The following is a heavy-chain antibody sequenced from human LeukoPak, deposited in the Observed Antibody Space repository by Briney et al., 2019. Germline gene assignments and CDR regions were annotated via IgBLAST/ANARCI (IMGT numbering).Heavy chain of an antibody. V-gene: IGHV3-23*01. CDR2: LRGSGVGT. D-gene: IGHD1-1*01. CDR1: GFTLSSHD. Sequence: TGGSLRLSCAASGFTLSSHDMTWVRQAPGRGPEWVSTLRGSGVGTYYADSVKGRFTVSRDNSKNALFLQMNSLRAEDTAVYYCAKDRSTTATTFFDYWGQGTLVTVSS. CDR3: AKDRSTTATTFFDY. J-gene: IGHJ4*02.